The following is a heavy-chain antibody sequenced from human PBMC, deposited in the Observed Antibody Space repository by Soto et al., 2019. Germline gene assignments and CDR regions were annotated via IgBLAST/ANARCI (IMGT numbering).Heavy chain of an antibody. CDR1: GYTFTSYY. J-gene: IGHJ6*02. Sequence: ASVKVSCKASGYTFTSYYMHWVRQAPGQGLEWMGIINPSGGSTSYAQKFQGRVTMTRDTSTSTGYMELSSLRSEDTAVYYCASQHFDCGGKVGYYYYGMDVWGQWTTVTVSS. CDR3: ASQHFDCGGKVGYYYYGMDV. CDR2: INPSGGST. V-gene: IGHV1-46*01. D-gene: IGHD1-26*01.